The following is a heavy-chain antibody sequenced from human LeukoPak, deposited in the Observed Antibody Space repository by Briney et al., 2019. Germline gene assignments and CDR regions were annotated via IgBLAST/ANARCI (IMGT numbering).Heavy chain of an antibody. CDR3: ARERVVRGYSGYDFDY. Sequence: GGSLRLSCAASGFXFNNYGIHWVRQAPGKGLEWVAVIWFDGSNKYYADSVKGRFTISRDNSKNTLYLQMNSLGAEDTAVYYCARERVVRGYSGYDFDYWGQGTLVIVSS. CDR1: GFXFNNYG. J-gene: IGHJ4*02. CDR2: IWFDGSNK. V-gene: IGHV3-33*01. D-gene: IGHD5-12*01.